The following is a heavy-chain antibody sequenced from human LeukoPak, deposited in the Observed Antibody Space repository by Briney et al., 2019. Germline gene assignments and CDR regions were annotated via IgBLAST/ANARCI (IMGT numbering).Heavy chain of an antibody. V-gene: IGHV1-46*01. J-gene: IGHJ4*02. D-gene: IGHD2-21*02. CDR1: GDTFTSYY. CDR2: INPSGGST. Sequence: ASVKVSCKASGDTFTSYYMHWVRQPPAQGLEWMGIINPSGGSTNYAQKFQGRVTMTKDTSTSTVYMELSSLRSEDTAVYCCAQAVVTAIYYFDYWGQGTLVTVSS. CDR3: AQAVVTAIYYFDY.